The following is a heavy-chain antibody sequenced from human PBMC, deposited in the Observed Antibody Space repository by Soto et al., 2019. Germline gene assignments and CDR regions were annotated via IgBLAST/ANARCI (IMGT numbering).Heavy chain of an antibody. CDR3: ARDFAYFDS. CDR1: GGSFKSGSYS. D-gene: IGHD3-3*01. Sequence: SETLSLTCTVSGGSFKSGSYSWSWIRQPPGKGLEWIGYVYHTGRTSYNPSLKSRVSISMDTSKNQFSLNLDSVTAADTAVYFCARDFAYFDSWGQGILVTVSS. CDR2: VYHTGRT. J-gene: IGHJ4*02. V-gene: IGHV4-61*01.